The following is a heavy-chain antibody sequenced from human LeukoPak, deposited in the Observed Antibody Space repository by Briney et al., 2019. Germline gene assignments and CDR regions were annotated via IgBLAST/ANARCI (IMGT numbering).Heavy chain of an antibody. Sequence: ASVKVSCKASGYTFTNFYIHCVRQAPGEGLEWMGRINPNTGGTNFAQKFQDRVTVTRDTSISTAFLELSSLTSGDTGVYYCVTSFDYSDFYWGQGTLVIVS. V-gene: IGHV1-2*05. CDR2: INPNTGGT. J-gene: IGHJ4*02. CDR1: GYTFTNFY. D-gene: IGHD4-11*01. CDR3: VTSFDYSDFY.